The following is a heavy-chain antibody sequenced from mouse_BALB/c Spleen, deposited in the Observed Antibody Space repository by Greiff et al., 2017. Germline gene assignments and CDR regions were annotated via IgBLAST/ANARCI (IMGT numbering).Heavy chain of an antibody. D-gene: IGHD1-2*01. J-gene: IGHJ4*01. CDR2: ISSGGST. CDR1: GFTFSSYA. CDR3: ARGRDYYGAYAMDY. Sequence: EVKVEESGGGLVKPGGSLKLSCAASGFTFSSYAMSWVRQTPEKRLEWVASISSGGSTYYPDSVKGRFTISRDNARNILYLQMSSLRSGDTAMYYCARGRDYYGAYAMDYWGQGTSVTVSS. V-gene: IGHV5-6-5*01.